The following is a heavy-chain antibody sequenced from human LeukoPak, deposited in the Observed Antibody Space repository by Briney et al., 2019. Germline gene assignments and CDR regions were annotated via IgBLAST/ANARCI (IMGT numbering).Heavy chain of an antibody. J-gene: IGHJ3*02. D-gene: IGHD3-9*01. Sequence: ASVKVSCKASGYTFTGYYMHWVRQAPGQGLEWMGWINPNSGGTNYAQKFQGRVTMTRDTSISTAYMELSRLRSDDTAVYYCARAPGLGILTGQDAFDIWGQGTMVTVSS. V-gene: IGHV1-2*02. CDR1: GYTFTGYY. CDR2: INPNSGGT. CDR3: ARAPGLGILTGQDAFDI.